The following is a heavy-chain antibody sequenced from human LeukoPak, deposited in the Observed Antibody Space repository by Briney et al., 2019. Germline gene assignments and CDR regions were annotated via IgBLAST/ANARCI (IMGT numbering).Heavy chain of an antibody. J-gene: IGHJ4*02. CDR1: GGSISSYY. CDR2: IYYSGST. D-gene: IGHD3-22*01. CDR3: ARTSLGGYYDSSGLYYFGY. Sequence: SETLSLTCTVSGGSISSYYWSWIRQPPGKGLEWIGYIYYSGSTNYNPSLKSRVTISVDTSKNQFSLKLSSVTAADTAVYYCARTSLGGYYDSSGLYYFGYWGQGTLVTVSS. V-gene: IGHV4-59*12.